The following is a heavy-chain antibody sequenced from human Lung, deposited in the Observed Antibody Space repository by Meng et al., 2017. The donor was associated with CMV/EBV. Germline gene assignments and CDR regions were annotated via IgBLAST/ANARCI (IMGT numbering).Heavy chain of an antibody. CDR3: AREKSPGHFDY. V-gene: IGHV1-46*01. Sequence: QWRLVQSGAEVMKPGASLRVSCRASGYTFTDYFLHWVRQAPGQGLEWLGTINPNNGGTNYAQRFQDRVTLTRDTSTSTVYMELSSLGSEDTALYYCAREKSPGHFDYLGQGILVTVSS. CDR2: INPNNGGT. CDR1: GYTFTDYF. J-gene: IGHJ4*02.